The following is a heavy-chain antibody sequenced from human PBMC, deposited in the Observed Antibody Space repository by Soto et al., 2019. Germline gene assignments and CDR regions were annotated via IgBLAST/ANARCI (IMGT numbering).Heavy chain of an antibody. Sequence: QVQLVQSGAEVRKPGSSVKVSCKASGGTFSRHAISWVRQAPGQGLEWMGGIIPIFGTANHAQKIQGRVTIIADESTSTVYMELSSLRAEDTAMYYCARRLGYYSNDYYHAYWGQGTLVIVSS. D-gene: IGHD2-8*01. V-gene: IGHV1-69*01. J-gene: IGHJ4*02. CDR2: IIPIFGTA. CDR3: ARRLGYYSNDYYHAY. CDR1: GGTFSRHA.